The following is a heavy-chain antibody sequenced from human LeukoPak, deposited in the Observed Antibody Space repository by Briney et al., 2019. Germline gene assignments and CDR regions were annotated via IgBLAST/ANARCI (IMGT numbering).Heavy chain of an antibody. CDR2: IYDSGNT. Sequence: SETLSLTCSVPGGSMSSYYWSWIRQSPGKRQEWIGHIYDSGNTNYNPSLKSRVTISVDTSKNEFSLQLTSVTAADTAVYYCARGSGWLPDSWGQGTRATVSS. CDR1: GGSMSSYY. CDR3: ARGSGWLPDS. V-gene: IGHV4-59*01. J-gene: IGHJ4*02. D-gene: IGHD6-19*01.